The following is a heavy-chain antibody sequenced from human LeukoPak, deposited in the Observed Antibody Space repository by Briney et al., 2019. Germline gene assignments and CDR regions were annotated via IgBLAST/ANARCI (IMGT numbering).Heavy chain of an antibody. D-gene: IGHD5-18*01. Sequence: ASVKVSCKASGYTFTSYYMHWVRQAPGQGLEWMGLINPTGGSTGYAQKFQGRVTMTRDMSTSTAYMELSRLRSEDTAVYYCAANTAMVQRPQYYYYYMDVWGKGTTVTVSS. CDR2: INPTGGST. CDR3: AANTAMVQRPQYYYYYMDV. V-gene: IGHV1-46*01. J-gene: IGHJ6*03. CDR1: GYTFTSYY.